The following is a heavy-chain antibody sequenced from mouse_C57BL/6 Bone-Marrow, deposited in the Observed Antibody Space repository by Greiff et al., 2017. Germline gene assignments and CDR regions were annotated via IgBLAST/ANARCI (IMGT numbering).Heavy chain of an antibody. Sequence: QVQLKESGAELVKPGASVKISCKASGYAFSSYWMNWVKQRPGKGLEWIGQIYPGDGDTNYNGKFKGKATLTADKSSSKAYMLLSSLTSEDSAVYFCARGYGSSYHYFDYWGQGTTLTVSS. CDR1: GYAFSSYW. J-gene: IGHJ2*01. CDR2: IYPGDGDT. D-gene: IGHD1-1*01. V-gene: IGHV1-80*01. CDR3: ARGYGSSYHYFDY.